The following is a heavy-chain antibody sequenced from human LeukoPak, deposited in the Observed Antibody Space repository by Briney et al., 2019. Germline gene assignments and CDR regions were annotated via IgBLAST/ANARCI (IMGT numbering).Heavy chain of an antibody. CDR3: ARGHYYYDSSGYDYFDY. V-gene: IGHV4-34*01. D-gene: IGHD3-22*01. Sequence: PSETLSLTCAVYGGSFSGYYWSWIRQPPGKGLEWIGEINHSGSTNYNPSLKSRVTISVDTSKNQFSLKLSSATAADTAVYYCARGHYYYDSSGYDYFDYWGQGTLVTVSS. CDR1: GGSFSGYY. CDR2: INHSGST. J-gene: IGHJ4*02.